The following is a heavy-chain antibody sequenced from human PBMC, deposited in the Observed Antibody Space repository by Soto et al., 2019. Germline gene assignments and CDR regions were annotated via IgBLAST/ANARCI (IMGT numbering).Heavy chain of an antibody. Sequence: NPSETLPLTCTVSGGSVSGGRYYLSWIRQPPGKGLEWIGSIYHGGSTYYNPSLKSRVTISADTSKNQFSLKLSSVTAADTAVYYYARDVMAAGPRAGWLDPWGQRSLVTVSS. CDR3: ARDVMAAGPRAGWLDP. CDR1: GGSVSGGRYY. J-gene: IGHJ5*02. D-gene: IGHD6-13*01. CDR2: IYHGGST. V-gene: IGHV4-39*07.